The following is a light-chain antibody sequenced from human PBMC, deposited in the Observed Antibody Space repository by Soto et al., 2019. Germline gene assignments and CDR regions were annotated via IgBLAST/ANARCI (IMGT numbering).Light chain of an antibody. V-gene: IGKV1-5*03. J-gene: IGKJ1*01. CDR2: QAS. CDR1: QSIDSW. CDR3: QQYRSYSWT. Sequence: DIQMTQSPSTLSASVGDRVTITCRASQSIDSWLAWYQQKPGRAPKLLIYQASNLESGVPSRFSGSGSGTEFTLTISCLQPDDFATYYCQQYRSYSWTFGQGSKVEIK.